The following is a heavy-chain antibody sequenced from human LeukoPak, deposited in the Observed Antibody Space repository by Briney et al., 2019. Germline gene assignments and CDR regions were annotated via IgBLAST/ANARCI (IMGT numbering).Heavy chain of an antibody. D-gene: IGHD1-7*01. CDR1: GFTFSSYG. V-gene: IGHV3-33*01. CDR2: IWYDGSNK. CDR3: ARDMELQRMDY. J-gene: IGHJ4*02. Sequence: PGGSLRLSCAASGFTFSSYGMHWVRQAPGKGLEWVAVIWYDGSNKYYADSVKGRFTISRDNSKNTLYLQMNSLRAEDTAVYYCARDMELQRMDYWGQGTLVTVSS.